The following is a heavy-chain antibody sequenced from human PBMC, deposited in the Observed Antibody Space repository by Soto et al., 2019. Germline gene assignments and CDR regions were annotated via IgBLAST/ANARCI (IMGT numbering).Heavy chain of an antibody. CDR3: ARGYYDSSGQSNTFDI. Sequence: SETLSLTCTVSGASITSSYWSWIRQSPGKGLEWIEYVYYSGSTNYNPSLKSRVTISVDTSKNQFSLKLSSVTAADTAVYYCARGYYDSSGQSNTFDIWGQGTMVTVSS. V-gene: IGHV4-59*01. CDR1: GASITSSY. CDR2: VYYSGST. J-gene: IGHJ3*02. D-gene: IGHD3-22*01.